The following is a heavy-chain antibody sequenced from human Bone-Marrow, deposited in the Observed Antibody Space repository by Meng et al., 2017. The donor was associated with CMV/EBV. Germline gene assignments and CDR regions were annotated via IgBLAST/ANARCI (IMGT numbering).Heavy chain of an antibody. Sequence: SETLSLTCSVSGGSISSSSYYWGWIRQPPGKGLEWIGSIYYSGSTYYNPSLKSRVTISVDTSKNQFSLKLSSVTAADTAVYYCARALIQLWYPWGQGTLVTVSS. CDR1: GGSISSSSYY. CDR2: IYYSGST. CDR3: ARALIQLWYP. J-gene: IGHJ5*02. V-gene: IGHV4-39*07. D-gene: IGHD5-18*01.